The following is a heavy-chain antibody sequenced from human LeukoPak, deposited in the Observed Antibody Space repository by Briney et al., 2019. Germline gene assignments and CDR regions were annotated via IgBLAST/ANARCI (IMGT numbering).Heavy chain of an antibody. CDR1: GFTFSVYD. CDR3: ARESPPDGYSYYYYGMDV. Sequence: GGSLRLSCAASGFTFSVYDMYWIRQSPGKGLECVSVISRGGISYYADSVKGRFTISRDNSKNTLYLQMNSLRAEDTAVYYCARESPPDGYSYYYYGMDVWGQGTTVTVSS. CDR2: ISRGGIS. J-gene: IGHJ6*02. D-gene: IGHD4-11*01. V-gene: IGHV3-53*01.